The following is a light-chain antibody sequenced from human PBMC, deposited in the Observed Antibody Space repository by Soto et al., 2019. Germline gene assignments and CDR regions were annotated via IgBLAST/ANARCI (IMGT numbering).Light chain of an antibody. CDR1: QSIRTH. V-gene: IGKV3-15*01. Sequence: EIVMTQYPATLSVSPGERATLSCRASQSIRTHLAWYQQKVGQAPRLLIYGSSTRATGIPARFSGSGSGTDFTLTISRLEPEDFAVYYCQQYGRSSLTFGGGTKVEIK. J-gene: IGKJ4*01. CDR2: GSS. CDR3: QQYGRSSLT.